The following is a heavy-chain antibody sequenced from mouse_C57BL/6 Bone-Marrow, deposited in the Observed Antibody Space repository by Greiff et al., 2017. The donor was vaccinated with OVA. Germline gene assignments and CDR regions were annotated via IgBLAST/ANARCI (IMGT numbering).Heavy chain of an antibody. J-gene: IGHJ3*01. V-gene: IGHV5-6*01. CDR2: ISGGGSYT. D-gene: IGHD1-1*02. Sequence: DVHLVEPGGDLVKPGGSLKLSCAASGFTFSSYGMSWVRVTPDKRLGWVATISGGGSYTYDPDSVKGRFTISRDNAKNTLYLQMSSLKSEDTAMYYCASLGAWFTYWGRGTLVTVSA. CDR1: GFTFSSYG. CDR3: ASLGAWFTY.